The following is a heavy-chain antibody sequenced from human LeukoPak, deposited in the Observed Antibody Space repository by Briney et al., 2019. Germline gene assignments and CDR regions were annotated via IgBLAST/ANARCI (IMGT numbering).Heavy chain of an antibody. CDR3: ARYFDWLGSYYYYYGMDV. Sequence: GASVKVSCKASGYTFTGYYMHWVRQAPGQGLEWMGWINPNSGGTNYAQKFQGRVTMTRDTSISTAYMELSRLRSDDTAVYYCARYFDWLGSYYYYYGMDVWGQGTTVTVS. V-gene: IGHV1-2*02. CDR2: INPNSGGT. CDR1: GYTFTGYY. J-gene: IGHJ6*02. D-gene: IGHD3-9*01.